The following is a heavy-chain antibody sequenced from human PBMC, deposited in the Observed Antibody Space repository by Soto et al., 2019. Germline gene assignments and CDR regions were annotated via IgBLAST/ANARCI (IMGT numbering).Heavy chain of an antibody. CDR3: ARDFRRFGELLGDY. V-gene: IGHV3-66*01. CDR2: IYSGGGT. D-gene: IGHD3-10*01. J-gene: IGHJ4*02. Sequence: PGGSLRLSCAASGFAVSSNYMSWVRQAPGKGLEWVSIIYSGGGTYYADSVKGRFTISRDSSKNTLYLQMNTLRAEDTAVYYCARDFRRFGELLGDYWGQGTLVTVSS. CDR1: GFAVSSNY.